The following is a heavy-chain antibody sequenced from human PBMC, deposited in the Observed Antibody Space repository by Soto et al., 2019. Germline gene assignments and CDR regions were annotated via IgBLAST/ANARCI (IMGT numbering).Heavy chain of an antibody. CDR1: GGSFSGYY. CDR3: ARFDKSGYRYYYYGMDV. J-gene: IGHJ6*02. V-gene: IGHV4-34*01. CDR2: INHSGST. Sequence: SETLSLTCAVYGGSFSGYYWSWIRQPPGKGLEWIGEINHSGSTNYNPSLKSRVTVSVDTSKNQFSLKLSSVTAADTAVYYCARFDKSGYRYYYYGMDVWGQGTTVTVSS. D-gene: IGHD3-3*01.